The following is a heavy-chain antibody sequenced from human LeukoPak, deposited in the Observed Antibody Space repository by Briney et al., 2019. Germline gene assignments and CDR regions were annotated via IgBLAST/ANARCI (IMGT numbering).Heavy chain of an antibody. D-gene: IGHD1-26*01. Sequence: GGSLRLSCAASGFTFSDYYMSWIRQAPGKGLEWVSYISSSGSTTYYADSVKGRFTISRDNSKNTLYLQMNSLRAEDTAVYYCAKYIVGATTAFDIWGQGTMVTVSS. CDR1: GFTFSDYY. CDR3: AKYIVGATTAFDI. V-gene: IGHV3-11*01. CDR2: ISSSGSTT. J-gene: IGHJ3*02.